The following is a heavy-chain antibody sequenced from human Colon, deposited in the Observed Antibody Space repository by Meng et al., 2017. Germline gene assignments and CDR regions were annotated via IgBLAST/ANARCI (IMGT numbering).Heavy chain of an antibody. CDR2: ISWNSIST. D-gene: IGHD4-17*01. V-gene: IGHV3-9*01. CDR3: ARESLDHYALDY. CDR1: GFTFHDYA. Sequence: SLKISCAASGFTFHDYAMHWVRQAPGKGLEWVSGISWNSISTEYADSVKGRFNISRDNPKNTLYLQLNSLRAEDTAVYYCARESLDHYALDYWGQGTLVTVSS. J-gene: IGHJ4*02.